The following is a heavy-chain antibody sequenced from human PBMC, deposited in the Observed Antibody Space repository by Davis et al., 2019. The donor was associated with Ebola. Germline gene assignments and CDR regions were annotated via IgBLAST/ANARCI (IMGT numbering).Heavy chain of an antibody. CDR2: IWYDGSNK. CDR1: GFTFSSYG. Sequence: PGGSLRLSCAASGFTFSSYGMHWVRQAPGKGLEWVAVIWYDGSNKYYADSVKGRFTISRDNSKNTLYLQMNSLRAEDTAVYYCARAFRQWLPHYWGQGTLVTVSS. CDR3: ARAFRQWLPHY. J-gene: IGHJ4*02. D-gene: IGHD6-19*01. V-gene: IGHV3-33*01.